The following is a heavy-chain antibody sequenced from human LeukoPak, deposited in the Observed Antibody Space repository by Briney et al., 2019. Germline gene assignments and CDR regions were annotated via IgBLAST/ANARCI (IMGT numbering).Heavy chain of an antibody. CDR2: ISAYNGNT. CDR1: GYTFTSYG. J-gene: IGHJ6*03. CDR3: ARAGMDYVWGSYRHYYYYYYMDV. V-gene: IGHV1-18*01. Sequence: ASVKVSCKASGYTFTSYGISWVRQAPGQGLEWMGWISAYNGNTNYAQKLQGRVTMTTDTSTGTAYMELRSLRSDDTAVYYCARAGMDYVWGSYRHYYYYYYMDVWGKGTTVTVSS. D-gene: IGHD3-16*02.